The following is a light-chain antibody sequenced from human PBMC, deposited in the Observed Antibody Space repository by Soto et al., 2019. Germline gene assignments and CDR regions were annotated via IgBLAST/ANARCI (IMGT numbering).Light chain of an antibody. CDR1: SSNIGGNS. Sequence: QSAMTQPPSVSAAPGQKVTISCSGSSSNIGGNSVSWYQQLPGTAPKLLIYDDDKRPSGIPDRFSGSKSGTSATLGITGFRTGDEADYYCGSWDSSLSAYVFGIGTKLTVL. J-gene: IGLJ1*01. CDR2: DDD. CDR3: GSWDSSLSAYV. V-gene: IGLV1-51*01.